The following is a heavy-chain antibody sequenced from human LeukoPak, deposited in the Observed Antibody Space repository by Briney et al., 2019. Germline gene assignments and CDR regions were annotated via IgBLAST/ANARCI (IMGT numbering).Heavy chain of an antibody. CDR1: GGSFSGYY. Sequence: PSETLSLTCAVYGGSFSGYYWSWIRQPPGKGLEWIGEINHSGSTNYNPSLKSRVTISVDTSKNQFSLKLSSVTAADTAVYYCARGTDSSGYYFGYWGQGTLVTVSS. V-gene: IGHV4-34*01. J-gene: IGHJ4*02. CDR2: INHSGST. D-gene: IGHD3-22*01. CDR3: ARGTDSSGYYFGY.